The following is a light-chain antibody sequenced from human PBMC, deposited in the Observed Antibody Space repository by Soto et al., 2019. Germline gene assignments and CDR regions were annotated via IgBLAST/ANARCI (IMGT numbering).Light chain of an antibody. V-gene: IGLV1-51*02. CDR1: SSNIGNNY. Sequence: QSVLTQPPSVSAAPGQTVTIPCSGSSSNIGNNYVSWYQQFPGTAPKLLIYENDKRPSGIPDRFSGSKSGTSATLGITGLQTGDEADYYCGTWDSSLSAGMFGGGTQLTVL. J-gene: IGLJ7*01. CDR3: GTWDSSLSAGM. CDR2: END.